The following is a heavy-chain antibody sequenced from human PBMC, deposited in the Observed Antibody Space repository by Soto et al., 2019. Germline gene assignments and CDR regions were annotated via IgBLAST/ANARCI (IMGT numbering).Heavy chain of an antibody. V-gene: IGHV3-9*01. CDR3: AKDMDSRSGWDFQH. J-gene: IGHJ1*01. D-gene: IGHD6-19*01. Sequence: EVQLVESGGGLVQPGRSLRLSCAASGFTFDDYAMHWVRQAPGKGLEWVSGISWTSGSIGYADSVKGRFTISRDNAKNSLYLQMNSLRAEDTALYYCAKDMDSRSGWDFQHWGPGTLVTVSS. CDR2: ISWTSGSI. CDR1: GFTFDDYA.